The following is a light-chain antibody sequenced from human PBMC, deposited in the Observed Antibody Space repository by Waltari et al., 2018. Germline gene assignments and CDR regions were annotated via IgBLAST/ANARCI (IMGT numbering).Light chain of an antibody. J-gene: IGKJ4*01. CDR1: QGIASY. V-gene: IGKV1-9*01. CDR2: AAS. Sequence: IHLTQSPSSLSASVGDRVTIPCRASQGIASYLAWYQLKPGRAPKLLIYAASTLQSGVPSRFSGSGSGTDFSLTISSLQPEDFATYYCQQLDSYPPNFGGGTKVEIK. CDR3: QQLDSYPPN.